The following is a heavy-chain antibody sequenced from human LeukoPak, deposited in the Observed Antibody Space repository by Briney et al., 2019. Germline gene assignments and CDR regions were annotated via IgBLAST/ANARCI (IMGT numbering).Heavy chain of an antibody. CDR3: ARHGVGRGGDFDY. J-gene: IGHJ4*02. Sequence: SETLSLTCAVYGGSFSGYYWSWIRQSPGKGLEWIGEINHSGSTNFNPSLKSRVAMAVDTSKNQFSLKLSSVTAADTAVYYCARHGVGRGGDFDYWGQGTLVTVSS. V-gene: IGHV4-34*01. D-gene: IGHD3-10*01. CDR1: GGSFSGYY. CDR2: INHSGST.